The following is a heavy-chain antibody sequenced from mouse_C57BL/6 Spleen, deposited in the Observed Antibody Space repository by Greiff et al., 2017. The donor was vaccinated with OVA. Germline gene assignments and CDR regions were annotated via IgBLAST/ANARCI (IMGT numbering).Heavy chain of an antibody. J-gene: IGHJ4*01. CDR2: IDPSDSYT. CDR1: GYTFTSYW. V-gene: IGHV1-50*01. Sequence: QVQLQQPGAELVKPGASVKLSCTASGYTFTSYWMQWVKQRPGQGLEWIGEIDPSDSYTNYNQKFKGKATLTVDTSSSTDYMQLRSLTSEDSAVDYCARRVTTLYYYAMDYWGQGTSGTVSA. CDR3: ARRVTTLYYYAMDY. D-gene: IGHD2-2*01.